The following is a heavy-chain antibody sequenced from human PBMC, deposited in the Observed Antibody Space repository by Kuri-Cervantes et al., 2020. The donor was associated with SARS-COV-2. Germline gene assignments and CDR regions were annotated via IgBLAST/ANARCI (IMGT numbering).Heavy chain of an antibody. CDR2: IYESGDT. CDR3: AREYYDILTGHQLFDY. V-gene: IGHV4-39*07. CDR1: GASISSSTYY. D-gene: IGHD3-9*01. J-gene: IGHJ4*02. Sequence: SETLSLTCTVSGASISSSTYYWGWIRQSPGKGLEWLGSIYESGDTYYSSSLKSRVTMSVDTSKNQFSLKLSSVTAADTAVYYCAREYYDILTGHQLFDYWGQGTLVTVSS.